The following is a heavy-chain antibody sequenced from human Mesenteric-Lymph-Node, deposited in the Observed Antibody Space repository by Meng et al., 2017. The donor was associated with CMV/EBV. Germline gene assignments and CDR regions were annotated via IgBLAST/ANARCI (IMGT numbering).Heavy chain of an antibody. CDR1: GGSISSSSYY. V-gene: IGHV4-61*01. Sequence: SETLSLTCTVSGGSISSSSYYCSWIRQPPGKGLEWIGYIYYSGSTNYNPSLKSRVTISVDTSKNQFSLKLSSVTAADTAVYYCARAKRNYCSSTSCRNWFDPWGQGTLVTVSS. D-gene: IGHD2-2*01. J-gene: IGHJ5*02. CDR2: IYYSGST. CDR3: ARAKRNYCSSTSCRNWFDP.